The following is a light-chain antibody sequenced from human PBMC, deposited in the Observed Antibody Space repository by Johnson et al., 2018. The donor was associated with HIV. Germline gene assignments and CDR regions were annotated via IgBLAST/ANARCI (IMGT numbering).Light chain of an antibody. J-gene: IGLJ1*01. V-gene: IGLV1-51*02. CDR3: GTWDSRLSVYV. Sequence: QSALTQPPSVSAAPGQRVTISCSGSSFNIGINFVSWYQQVPGTAPKLLICESNKRPSGIPNRFSGSKSGTSATLGITGLQTGDEAYYYCGTWDSRLSVYVFGTGTKVTVL. CDR1: SFNIGINF. CDR2: ESN.